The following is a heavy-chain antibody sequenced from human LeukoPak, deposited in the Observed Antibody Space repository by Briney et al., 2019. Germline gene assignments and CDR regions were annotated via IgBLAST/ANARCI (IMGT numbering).Heavy chain of an antibody. D-gene: IGHD6-6*01. CDR1: GFTFNYSW. CDR3: PRDGQGEAARPRGGYYFDY. Sequence: GGSLRLSCAASGFTFNYSWMRWLRQVPGKGLEGVGQTVSEIDGGTTDYAAPVKGRFTISRDNSKNTLYVQMNSLRAEDTAVYYCPRDGQGEAARPRGGYYFDYWGQGTLVTVSS. CDR2: TVSEIDGGTT. V-gene: IGHV3-15*04. J-gene: IGHJ4*02.